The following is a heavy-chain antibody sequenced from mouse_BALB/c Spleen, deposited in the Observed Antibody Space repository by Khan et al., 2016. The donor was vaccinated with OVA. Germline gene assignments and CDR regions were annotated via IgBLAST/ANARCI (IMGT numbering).Heavy chain of an antibody. CDR2: ISTYYGNI. Sequence: QVQLQQSGPEPVRPGASVKISCKGSGYTFADSGMHWVRQSHAKSLEWIGVISTYYGNIKYNQKLEGRATMTVEKSSSTAYMELARLTSDDSAVYFCSRDGISEFAYWGQGTLVTVSA. CDR3: SRDGISEFAY. V-gene: IGHV1S137*01. J-gene: IGHJ3*01. CDR1: GYTFADSG. D-gene: IGHD2-3*01.